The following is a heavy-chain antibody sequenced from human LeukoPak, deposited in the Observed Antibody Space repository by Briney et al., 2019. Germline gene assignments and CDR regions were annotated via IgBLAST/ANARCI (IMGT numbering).Heavy chain of an antibody. Sequence: GGSLRLSCVASGFTFSSYSMNWVRQAPGKGLEWVSHISSGGGTIYHADSVKGRFTISRDNAKTSLYLQMNSLRAEDTAMYYCARDLSGVTGYTYGRGIDYWGQGTLVTVSS. CDR2: ISSGGGTI. CDR3: ARDLSGVTGYTYGRGIDY. D-gene: IGHD5-18*01. V-gene: IGHV3-48*04. CDR1: GFTFSSYS. J-gene: IGHJ4*02.